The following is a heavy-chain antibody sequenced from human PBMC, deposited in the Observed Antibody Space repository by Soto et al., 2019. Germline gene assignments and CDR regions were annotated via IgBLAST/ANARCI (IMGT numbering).Heavy chain of an antibody. J-gene: IGHJ6*02. D-gene: IGHD3-16*01. CDR1: GFFFSSYT. CDR3: ARDRGGSGEGYKLHYYLYTMDV. V-gene: IGHV3-30*03. Sequence: QVQLVESGGGVVQPGRSLRLSCAASGFFFSSYTMHWVRQAQGKGLESVAAISHDGNNKYYADSVKGRFIISRDNSKNTLYLQIISLRAEETAVYYCARDRGGSGEGYKLHYYLYTMDVWGQGTTVTVSS. CDR2: ISHDGNNK.